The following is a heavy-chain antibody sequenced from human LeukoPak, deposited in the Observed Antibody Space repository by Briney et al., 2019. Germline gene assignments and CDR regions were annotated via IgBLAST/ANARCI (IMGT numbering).Heavy chain of an antibody. V-gene: IGHV3-23*01. Sequence: GGSLRLSCAASGFTFSSYAMSWVRQAPGKGLEWVSAISGSGGSTYYADSVKGRFTISRDNSKNTLYLQMNSLRAEDTAVYYCANDQRPIVVVLFDYWGQGTLVTVSS. CDR2: ISGSGGST. D-gene: IGHD3-22*01. CDR1: GFTFSSYA. J-gene: IGHJ4*02. CDR3: ANDQRPIVVVLFDY.